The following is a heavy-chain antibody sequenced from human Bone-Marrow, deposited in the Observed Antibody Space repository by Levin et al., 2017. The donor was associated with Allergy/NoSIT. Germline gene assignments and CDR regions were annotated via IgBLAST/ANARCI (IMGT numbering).Heavy chain of an antibody. CDR1: GYRLSEIS. CDR2: FDREDGEI. V-gene: IGHV1-24*01. J-gene: IGHJ4*02. CDR3: ATDASSGWTPRDY. Sequence: ASVKVSCRISGYRLSEISIHWVRQAPGKGLEWMGGFDREDGEIIYAQKFQGRITMTEDTSTDTAYMEMSSLTFYDTAVYYCATDASSGWTPRDYWGQGTLVTVSS. D-gene: IGHD6-19*01.